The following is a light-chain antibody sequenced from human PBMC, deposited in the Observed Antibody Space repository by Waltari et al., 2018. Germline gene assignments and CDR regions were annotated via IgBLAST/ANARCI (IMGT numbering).Light chain of an antibody. V-gene: IGLV2-23*01. J-gene: IGLJ3*02. CDR3: CSYAGSSTYVL. Sequence: QSALTQPASVSGSPGQSITTSCTGTSRDVAGSYLVSRYQHHPGKAPKLIIYEATKRPSGVSDRFSASKSDNTASLTISGLQADDEANYYCCSYAGSSTYVLFGGGTRLTVL. CDR2: EAT. CDR1: SRDVAGSYL.